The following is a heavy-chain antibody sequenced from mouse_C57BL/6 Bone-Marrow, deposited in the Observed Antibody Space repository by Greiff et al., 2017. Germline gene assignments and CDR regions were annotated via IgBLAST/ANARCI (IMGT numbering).Heavy chain of an antibody. CDR2: IDPNSGGT. D-gene: IGHD2-10*02. J-gene: IGHJ2*01. Sequence: QVQLQQPGAELVKPGASVKLSCKASGYTFTSYWMHWVKQRPGRGLEWIGRIDPNSGGTKYNEKFKSKATLTVDKPSSTAYMQLSSLTSEVSAVYYCARGGVWSLYYFDYWGQGTTLTVSS. V-gene: IGHV1-72*01. CDR3: ARGGVWSLYYFDY. CDR1: GYTFTSYW.